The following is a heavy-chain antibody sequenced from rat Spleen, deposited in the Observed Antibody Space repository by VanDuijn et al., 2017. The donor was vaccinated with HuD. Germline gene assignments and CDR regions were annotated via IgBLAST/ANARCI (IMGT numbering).Heavy chain of an antibody. CDR1: GFSLTSYS. CDR2: MWYDGDT. CDR3: TRDVYYSGEGYYFDY. Sequence: QVQLKESGPGLVQSSETLSLTCTVSGFSLTSYSVSWVRQPSGRGPEWMGRMWYDGDTAYNSTLPSRLTISRDTSQNHVFLEMNSLQTDDTGTYYCTRDVYYSGEGYYFDYWGQGVMVTVSS. J-gene: IGHJ2*01. D-gene: IGHD1-1*01. V-gene: IGHV2-63*01.